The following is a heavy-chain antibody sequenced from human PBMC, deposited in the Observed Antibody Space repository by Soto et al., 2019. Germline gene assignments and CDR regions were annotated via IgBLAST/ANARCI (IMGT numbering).Heavy chain of an antibody. CDR1: GFTFSSYA. V-gene: IGHV3-30-3*01. CDR3: ARDVYPFVGVSAFDI. J-gene: IGHJ3*02. Sequence: HPGGSLRLSCAASGFTFSSYAMHWVRQAPGKGLEWVAVISYDGSNKYYADSVKGRFTISRDNSKNTLYLQMNSLRAEDTAVYYCARDVYPFVGVSAFDIWGQGTMVTVSS. D-gene: IGHD2-2*02. CDR2: ISYDGSNK.